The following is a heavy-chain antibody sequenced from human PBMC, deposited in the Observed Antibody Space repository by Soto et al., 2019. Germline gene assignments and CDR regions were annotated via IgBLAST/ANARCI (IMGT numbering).Heavy chain of an antibody. CDR3: ARGLCSTSCYGERTDAFDI. D-gene: IGHD2-2*01. V-gene: IGHV3-11*06. CDR2: ISSSSSYT. J-gene: IGHJ3*02. CDR1: GFTFSDYY. Sequence: GGSLRLSCAASGFTFSDYYMSWIRQAPGKGLEWVSYISSSSSYTNYADSVKGRFTISRDNAKNSLYLQMNSLRAEDTAVYYCARGLCSTSCYGERTDAFDIWGQGTMVTVSS.